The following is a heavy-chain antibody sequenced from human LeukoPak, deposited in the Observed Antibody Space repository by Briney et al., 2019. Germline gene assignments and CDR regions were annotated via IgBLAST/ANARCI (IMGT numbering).Heavy chain of an antibody. CDR2: ISYDGSNK. J-gene: IGHJ5*02. Sequence: GGSLRLSCAASGFTFSSYAMHWVRQAPGKGLEWVAVISYDGSNKYYADSVKGRFTISRDNSKNTLYLQMNSLRAEDTAVYYCAKDYEPLVGVHRWGDWFDPWGQGTLVTVSS. D-gene: IGHD1-26*01. V-gene: IGHV3-30*04. CDR1: GFTFSSYA. CDR3: AKDYEPLVGVHRWGDWFDP.